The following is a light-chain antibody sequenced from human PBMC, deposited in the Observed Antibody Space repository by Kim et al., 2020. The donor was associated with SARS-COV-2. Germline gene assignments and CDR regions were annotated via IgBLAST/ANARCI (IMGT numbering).Light chain of an antibody. Sequence: ATSNCKSSQSVLYSSNNKNYLAWYQQKPGQPPKLLIYWASTRESGVPDRFSGSGSGTDFTLTITSLQAEDVAVYYCQQYESVPFTFGPGTKVDIK. J-gene: IGKJ3*01. CDR3: QQYESVPFT. V-gene: IGKV4-1*01. CDR2: WAS. CDR1: QSVLYSSNNKNY.